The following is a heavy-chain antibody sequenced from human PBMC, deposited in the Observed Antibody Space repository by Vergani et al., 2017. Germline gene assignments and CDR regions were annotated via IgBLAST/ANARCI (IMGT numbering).Heavy chain of an antibody. CDR3: AKDSRAVAGPFDY. J-gene: IGHJ4*02. CDR1: GFTFDDYA. CDR2: ISWNSGSI. V-gene: IGHV3-9*01. D-gene: IGHD6-19*01. Sequence: VQLVESGGGVVQPGRSLRLSCAASGFTFDDYAMHWVRQAPGKGLEWVSGISWNSGSIGYADSVKGRFTISRDNAKNSLYLQMNSLRAEDTALYYCAKDSRAVAGPFDYWGQGTLVTVSS.